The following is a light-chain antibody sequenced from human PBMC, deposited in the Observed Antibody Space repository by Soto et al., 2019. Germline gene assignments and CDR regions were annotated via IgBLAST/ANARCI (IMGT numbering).Light chain of an antibody. V-gene: IGKV3-15*01. CDR1: QAISSN. J-gene: IGKJ1*01. CDR3: QQYNSWPT. Sequence: EIVLTQSPATLSMSPGERATLSCRASQAISSNLAWYQQKPGQAPRLLIYGASTRATGIPARFSGSGSGTEFTLTISSLFSEDFAVYYCQQYNSWPTFGQGTKVDI. CDR2: GAS.